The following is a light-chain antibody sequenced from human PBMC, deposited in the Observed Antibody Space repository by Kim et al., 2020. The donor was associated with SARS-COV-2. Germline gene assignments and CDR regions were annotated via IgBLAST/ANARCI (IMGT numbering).Light chain of an antibody. Sequence: SASVGDRVISTCRASQDIRSDLGWFQQKPGKAPKRLIYDAISLESGVPSRFSGSGSGTEFTLTINSLRPEDFTTYYCLQHRSFPYTFGRGTKLEI. CDR3: LQHRSFPYT. CDR2: DAI. CDR1: QDIRSD. J-gene: IGKJ2*01. V-gene: IGKV1-17*01.